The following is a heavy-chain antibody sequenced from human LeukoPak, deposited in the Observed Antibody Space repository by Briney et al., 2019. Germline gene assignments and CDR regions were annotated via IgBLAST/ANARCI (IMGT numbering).Heavy chain of an antibody. D-gene: IGHD3-22*01. Sequence: PGGSLRLSCAASGFNFGSYSMTWVRQAPGKGLEWVSVMSADSATTFYADSVKGRFTISRDNSKNTLYLQMNNLRVEDTAVYYCAGWYDSNGYAWGQGTLVTVSS. CDR3: AGWYDSNGYA. CDR1: GFNFGSYS. V-gene: IGHV3-23*01. CDR2: MSADSATT. J-gene: IGHJ5*02.